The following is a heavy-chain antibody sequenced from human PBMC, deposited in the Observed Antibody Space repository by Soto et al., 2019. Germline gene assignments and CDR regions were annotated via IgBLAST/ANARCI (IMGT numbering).Heavy chain of an antibody. CDR2: ISNSGNSL. J-gene: IGHJ1*01. Sequence: PGGSLRLSCAASGFTSRDYDMTWIRQAPGKEPEWISYISNSGNSLYYADFARGRFTISRDNAKNSLYLQMNSLRAEDTAVYHSVRGFKTIPHGGQGTLVTVSS. CDR1: GFTSRDYD. V-gene: IGHV3-11*01. CDR3: VRGFKTIPH.